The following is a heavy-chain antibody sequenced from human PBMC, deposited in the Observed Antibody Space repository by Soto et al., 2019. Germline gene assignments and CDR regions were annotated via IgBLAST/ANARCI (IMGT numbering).Heavy chain of an antibody. CDR2: ISYDGGNE. CDR3: AKDRYSGTYPTDFDY. CDR1: GFTFSRYG. J-gene: IGHJ4*02. V-gene: IGHV3-30*18. Sequence: GGSLRLSCAGSGFTFSRYGRHWVRQAPGNGLECVALISYDGGNEKYTESVKDRFTISRDDSHNVAYLQMSSLRTEDTAMYYCAKDRYSGTYPTDFDYWGQGSLVTVSS. D-gene: IGHD1-26*01.